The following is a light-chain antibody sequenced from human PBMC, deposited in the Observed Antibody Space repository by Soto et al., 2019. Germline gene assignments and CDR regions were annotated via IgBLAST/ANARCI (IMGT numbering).Light chain of an antibody. CDR2: GNT. V-gene: IGLV1-40*01. Sequence: QSALTQPPSVSGAPGQRVTISCTGSSSNIWAGYDVHWYQQLPGRAPKLLIYGNTNRPSGVPDRFSGSKSGTSASLAITGLQAEDEADYYCLSFDSSLSVVFGGGTKLTVL. CDR3: LSFDSSLSVV. CDR1: SSNIWAGYD. J-gene: IGLJ2*01.